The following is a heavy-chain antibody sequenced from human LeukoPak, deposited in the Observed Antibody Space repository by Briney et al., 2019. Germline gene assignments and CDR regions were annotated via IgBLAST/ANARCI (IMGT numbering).Heavy chain of an antibody. CDR2: VDPEDGET. V-gene: IGHV1-69-2*01. CDR1: GYTFTDYY. J-gene: IGHJ5*02. D-gene: IGHD5-24*01. Sequence: ATVKISCKVSGYTFTDYYMHWVQQAPGKGLEWMGLVDPEDGETIYAEKFQGRVTITADMSTDTAYMELSSLRSEDTAVYYCATGSATIGRWFDPWGQATLVTVSS. CDR3: ATGSATIGRWFDP.